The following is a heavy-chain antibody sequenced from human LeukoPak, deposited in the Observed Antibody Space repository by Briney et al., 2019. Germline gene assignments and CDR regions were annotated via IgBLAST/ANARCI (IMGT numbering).Heavy chain of an antibody. V-gene: IGHV4-30-2*01. J-gene: IGHJ3*02. Sequence: SETLSLTCTVSGGSISSGGYSWSWIRQPPGKGLEWIGYIYHSGSTYYNPSLKSRVTVSVDRSKNQFSLKLSSVTAADTAVYYCARAGHCSGGSCYFSPFAFDIWGQGTMVTVSS. D-gene: IGHD2-15*01. CDR3: ARAGHCSGGSCYFSPFAFDI. CDR2: IYHSGST. CDR1: GGSISSGGYS.